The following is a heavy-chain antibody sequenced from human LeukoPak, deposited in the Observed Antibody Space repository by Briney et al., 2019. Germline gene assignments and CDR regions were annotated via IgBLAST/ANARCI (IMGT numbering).Heavy chain of an antibody. CDR2: IYPGDSDT. D-gene: IGHD6-13*01. Sequence: GESLKISCKGSGYSFTSYWIGWVRQMPGKGLEWMGIIYPGDSDTRYSPSFQGQVTISADKSISTAYLQWSSLKASDTAMYYCAIQAPIAAAGTHYFDYWGQGTLVTVSS. J-gene: IGHJ4*02. CDR3: AIQAPIAAAGTHYFDY. CDR1: GYSFTSYW. V-gene: IGHV5-51*01.